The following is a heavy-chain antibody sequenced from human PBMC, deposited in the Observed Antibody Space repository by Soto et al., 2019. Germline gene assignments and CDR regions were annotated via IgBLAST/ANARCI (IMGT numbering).Heavy chain of an antibody. D-gene: IGHD6-13*01. CDR2: ISAYNGNT. CDR3: ARASSSWYWENWFDP. Sequence: ASVTVSCQASGYSFTSYGISWVRQAPGQGLEWMGWISAYNGNTNYAQKLQGRVTVTTDTSTSTAYMELRSLRSDDTAVYYCARASSSWYWENWFDPWGQGTLVTVSS. V-gene: IGHV1-18*01. J-gene: IGHJ5*02. CDR1: GYSFTSYG.